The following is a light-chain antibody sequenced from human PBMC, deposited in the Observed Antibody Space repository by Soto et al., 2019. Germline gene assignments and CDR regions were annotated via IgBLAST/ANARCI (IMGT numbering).Light chain of an antibody. Sequence: EIVLTQSPGTLSLSPGKRATLSCRASQSVGSSYLAWYQQKPGQAPRLLIYGASSRATGIPDRFSGSGSGTDFTLTISRLEPEDFAVYYCQQYGSSPSTFGQGTKREIK. V-gene: IGKV3-20*01. CDR3: QQYGSSPST. CDR1: QSVGSSY. CDR2: GAS. J-gene: IGKJ2*01.